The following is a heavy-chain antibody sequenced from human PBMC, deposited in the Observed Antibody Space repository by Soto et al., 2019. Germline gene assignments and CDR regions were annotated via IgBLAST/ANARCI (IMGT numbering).Heavy chain of an antibody. V-gene: IGHV1-18*01. CDR3: AREASVLIPAAQPSSFDS. CDR2: ISPYSGYT. CDR1: GYSFMKYG. J-gene: IGHJ4*02. Sequence: ASVKVSCKGFGYSFMKYGINWVRQAPGQGLEWVGWISPYSGYTHSAQKFHGRLTLTTDTAASTAYMELRILRSADTALYYCAREASVLIPAAQPSSFDSWGQGTLVTGSS. D-gene: IGHD2-2*01.